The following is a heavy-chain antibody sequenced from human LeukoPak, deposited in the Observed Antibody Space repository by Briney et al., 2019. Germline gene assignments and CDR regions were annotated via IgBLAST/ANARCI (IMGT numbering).Heavy chain of an antibody. CDR2: ISYDGSNK. J-gene: IGHJ4*02. CDR1: GFTFSSYA. CDR3: ARDLPPYSSGWIPRGY. D-gene: IGHD6-19*01. V-gene: IGHV3-30-3*01. Sequence: GGSLRLSCAASGFTFSSYAMHWVRQAPGKGLEWVAVISYDGSNKYYADSVKGRFTISRDNSKNTLYLQMNSLRAEDTAVYYCARDLPPYSSGWIPRGYWGQGTLVTVSS.